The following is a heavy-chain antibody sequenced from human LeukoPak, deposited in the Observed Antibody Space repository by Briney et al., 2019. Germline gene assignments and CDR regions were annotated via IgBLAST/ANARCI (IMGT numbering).Heavy chain of an antibody. V-gene: IGHV3-21*01. CDR2: ITSTTSYI. J-gene: IGHJ4*02. CDR1: GFTFSSYA. D-gene: IGHD4-17*01. CDR3: ARSDDYGDYLVDY. Sequence: GGSLRLSCAASGFTFSSYAMNWVRQAPGKGLEWVSSITSTTSYIYYADSVKGRFTTSRDNAKNSVYLQMNGLRAEDTAVYYCARSDDYGDYLVDYWGQGTLVTVSS.